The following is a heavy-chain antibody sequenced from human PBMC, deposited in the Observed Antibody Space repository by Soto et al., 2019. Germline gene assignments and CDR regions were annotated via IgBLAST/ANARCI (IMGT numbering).Heavy chain of an antibody. V-gene: IGHV1-69*01. CDR2: IIPIFGTA. Sequence: QVQLVQSGAEVKKPGSSVKVSCKASGGTFSSYAISWVRQAPGQGLEWMGGIIPIFGTANYAQKFQGRVTITADESTSTAYMELSSLRSEDTAVYYCASHTPPYYYDSSGYYFTAKFDSWGQGTLVTVSS. CDR3: ASHTPPYYYDSSGYYFTAKFDS. CDR1: GGTFSSYA. D-gene: IGHD3-22*01. J-gene: IGHJ4*02.